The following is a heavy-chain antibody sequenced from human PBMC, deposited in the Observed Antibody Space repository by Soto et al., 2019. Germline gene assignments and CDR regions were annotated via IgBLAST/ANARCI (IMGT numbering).Heavy chain of an antibody. Sequence: SETLSLTCTVSGGSISSYYWSWIRQPPGKGLEWIGYIHYSGSTNYNPSLKSRVTISVDTSKNQFSLKLSSVTAADTAVYYCARHKSSGWALYWGQGTLVTVSS. CDR2: IHYSGST. CDR3: ARHKSSGWALY. D-gene: IGHD6-19*01. J-gene: IGHJ4*02. CDR1: GGSISSYY. V-gene: IGHV4-59*08.